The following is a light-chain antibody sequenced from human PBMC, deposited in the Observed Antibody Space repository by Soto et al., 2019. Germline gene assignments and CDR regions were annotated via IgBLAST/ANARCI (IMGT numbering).Light chain of an antibody. CDR3: QQYNKWPPLT. V-gene: IGKV3-15*01. CDR2: GAS. J-gene: IGKJ4*01. Sequence: EIVMTQSPATPSVSPGERATLSCRASQSVSSNLAWYQQKPGQAPRLLIYGASTRATGIPARFSGSGSGTEFTLTISSLQSEDFAVYYCQQYNKWPPLTFGGGTKVDI. CDR1: QSVSSN.